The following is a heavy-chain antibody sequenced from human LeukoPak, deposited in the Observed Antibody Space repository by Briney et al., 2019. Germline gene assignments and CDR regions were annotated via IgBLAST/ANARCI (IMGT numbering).Heavy chain of an antibody. Sequence: PSETLSLTRTVSGGSISSGSYYWSWIRQPAGKGLEWIGRIYTSGSTNYNPSLKSRVTISVDTSKNQFSLKLSSVTAADTAVYYCARDSIAAAGTYDYWGQGTLVTVSS. CDR3: ARDSIAAAGTYDY. J-gene: IGHJ4*02. CDR2: IYTSGST. D-gene: IGHD6-13*01. CDR1: GGSISSGSYY. V-gene: IGHV4-61*02.